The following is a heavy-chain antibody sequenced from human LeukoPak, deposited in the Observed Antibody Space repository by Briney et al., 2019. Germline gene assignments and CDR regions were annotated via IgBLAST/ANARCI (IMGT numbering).Heavy chain of an antibody. CDR3: ASGSAKYSTRRFDY. Sequence: PGGSLRLSCAASDITFSTYGMHWVRQAPGKGLEWVAFIRYDGSKEYYADSVKGQFTISRDNSKNTLYLQMNSLRAEDTAVYYCASGSAKYSTRRFDYWGQGTLVTVSS. D-gene: IGHD2-15*01. CDR1: DITFSTYG. CDR2: IRYDGSKE. J-gene: IGHJ4*02. V-gene: IGHV3-30*02.